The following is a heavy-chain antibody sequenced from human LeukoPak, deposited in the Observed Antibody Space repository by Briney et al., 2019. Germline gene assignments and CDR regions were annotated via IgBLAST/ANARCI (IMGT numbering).Heavy chain of an antibody. CDR2: ISNSGGGT. CDR1: GFTFSYYA. V-gene: IGHV3-23*01. Sequence: GGSLRLSCAASGFTFSYYAMNWVSQAPGKGLEWVSGISNSGGGTYYADSVKGRFTISRDNSKNTLYLQMNSLTAEDTAVYYCAKLVGAASLDYWGQGTLVTVSS. D-gene: IGHD2-15*01. J-gene: IGHJ4*02. CDR3: AKLVGAASLDY.